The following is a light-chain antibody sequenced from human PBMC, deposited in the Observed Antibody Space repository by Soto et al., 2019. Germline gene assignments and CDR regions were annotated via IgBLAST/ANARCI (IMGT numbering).Light chain of an antibody. Sequence: QSALTQPPSASGSPGQSVTISCTGTSSDVGGYNYVSWYQQHPGKAPKLMIYEVTKRPSGVPDRFSGSKSGNTASLTVSGLQAEDDADYYCSSYAGSNNLVFGGGTKLNVL. CDR2: EVT. V-gene: IGLV2-8*01. CDR3: SSYAGSNNLV. J-gene: IGLJ3*02. CDR1: SSDVGGYNY.